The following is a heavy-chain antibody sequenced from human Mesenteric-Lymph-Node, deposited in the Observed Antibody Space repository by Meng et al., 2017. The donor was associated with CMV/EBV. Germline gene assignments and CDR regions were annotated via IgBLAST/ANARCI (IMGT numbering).Heavy chain of an antibody. Sequence: GESLKISCAGSGFRFDEYGMHWVRQAPGKGLEWVSGIRGDDGSTFYAGSVKGRFTISRDNSKNTLYLQMNSLRAEDTAVYYCAKSLGYCSGGSCYGMDVWGQGTTVTVSS. D-gene: IGHD2-15*01. CDR2: IRGDDGST. CDR1: GFRFDEYG. V-gene: IGHV3-23*01. J-gene: IGHJ6*02. CDR3: AKSLGYCSGGSCYGMDV.